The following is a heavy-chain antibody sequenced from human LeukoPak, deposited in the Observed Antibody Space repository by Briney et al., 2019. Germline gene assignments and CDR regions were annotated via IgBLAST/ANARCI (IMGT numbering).Heavy chain of an antibody. CDR3: ARKDGDY. CDR1: GGSFSGYY. J-gene: IGHJ4*02. CDR2: INHSGST. D-gene: IGHD5-24*01. Sequence: SETLSLTCAVYGGSFSGYYWSWIRQPPGKGLEWIGEINHSGSTNYNPSLKSRVAISLDTSKNQFSLKLSSVTAADTAIYYCARKDGDYWGQGTLVIVSS. V-gene: IGHV4-34*01.